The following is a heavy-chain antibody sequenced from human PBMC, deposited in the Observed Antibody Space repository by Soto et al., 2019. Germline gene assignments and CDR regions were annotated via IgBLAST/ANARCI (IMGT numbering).Heavy chain of an antibody. CDR2: IYWDNDK. Sequence: SGPTLVNPTQTLTLTCTFSGFSLSTSGVGVGWIRQPPGKALECLALIYWDNDKRYSPSLKSRLSVTKDTSKNHVVLTMTNMDPVDTGSYYCAHRLWDSSCYWDVGFFDYWGQGALVTVSS. D-gene: IGHD2-15*01. CDR3: AHRLWDSSCYWDVGFFDY. V-gene: IGHV2-5*02. CDR1: GFSLSTSGVG. J-gene: IGHJ4*02.